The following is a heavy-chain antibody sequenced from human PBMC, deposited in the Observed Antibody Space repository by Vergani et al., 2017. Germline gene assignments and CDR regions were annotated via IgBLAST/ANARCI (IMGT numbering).Heavy chain of an antibody. CDR1: GDSINSDYFY. Sequence: HVQLQESGPGLVRPSETLSLTCSVSGDSINSDYFYWSWVRQAPGRGLEWIGFVGNTGNTYRNPSLESRIFMSVDTSKNQFSLELRSVTAADTAVYYCARSTGGWLQSGMDVWGQGTTVTVSS. V-gene: IGHV4-30-4*08. CDR3: ARSTGGWLQSGMDV. D-gene: IGHD5-24*01. J-gene: IGHJ6*02. CDR2: VGNTGNT.